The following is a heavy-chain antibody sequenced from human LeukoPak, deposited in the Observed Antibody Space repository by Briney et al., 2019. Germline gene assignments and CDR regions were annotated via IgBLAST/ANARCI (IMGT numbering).Heavy chain of an antibody. J-gene: IGHJ4*02. CDR1: GGSFSGYY. D-gene: IGHD6-13*01. Sequence: SETLSLTCAVYGGSFSGYYWSWIRQPPGKGLEWIGEINHSGSTNYNPSLKSRVTISVDTSKNQFSLKLSSVTAADTAVYYCAIGIAAASDYRGQGTLVTVSS. V-gene: IGHV4-34*01. CDR3: AIGIAAASDY. CDR2: INHSGST.